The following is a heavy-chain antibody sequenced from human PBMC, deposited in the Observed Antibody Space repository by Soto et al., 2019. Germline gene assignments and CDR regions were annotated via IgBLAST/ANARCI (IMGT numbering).Heavy chain of an antibody. J-gene: IGHJ5*02. D-gene: IGHD3-9*01. V-gene: IGHV3-21*01. Sequence: GGSLRLSCAASGFTFSSYSMNWVRQAPGKVLEWVSSISSSSSYIYYADSVKGRFTISRDNAKNSLYLQMNSLRAEDTAVYYYARVIASYDILTGGFDPWGQGTLVTVSS. CDR2: ISSSSSYI. CDR1: GFTFSSYS. CDR3: ARVIASYDILTGGFDP.